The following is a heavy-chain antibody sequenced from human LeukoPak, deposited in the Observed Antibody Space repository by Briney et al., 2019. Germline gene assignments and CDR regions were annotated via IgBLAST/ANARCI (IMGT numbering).Heavy chain of an antibody. D-gene: IGHD6-13*01. Sequence: PGGSLRLSCAASGFTFSSYSMNWVRQAPGKGLEWVSSISSSSSYIYYADSVKGRFTISRDNAKNSLYLQMNSLRAEDTAVYYCARDYSSSCYGVWFDPWGQGTLVTVSP. J-gene: IGHJ5*02. CDR1: GFTFSSYS. CDR2: ISSSSSYI. V-gene: IGHV3-21*01. CDR3: ARDYSSSCYGVWFDP.